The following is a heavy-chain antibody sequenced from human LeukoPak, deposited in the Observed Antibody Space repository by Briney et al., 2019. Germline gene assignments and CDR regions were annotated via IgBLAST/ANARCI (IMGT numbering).Heavy chain of an antibody. CDR2: IYYSGST. V-gene: IGHV4-61*10. CDR3: ARTTEGYCSSASCFGFSYSYYMDV. J-gene: IGHJ6*03. Sequence: PSETLSLTCTVSGGSINTPNYYWGWIRQPAGKGLEWIGYIYYSGSTNYNPSLKSRVTISVDTSKNQFSLKLSSVIAADTAVYYCARTTEGYCSSASCFGFSYSYYMDVWGKGTTVTISS. CDR1: GGSINTPNYY. D-gene: IGHD2-2*01.